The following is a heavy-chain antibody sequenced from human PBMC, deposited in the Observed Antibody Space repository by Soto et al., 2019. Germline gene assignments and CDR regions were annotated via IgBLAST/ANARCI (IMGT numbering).Heavy chain of an antibody. CDR2: IYYSGST. V-gene: IGHV4-61*01. J-gene: IGHJ6*02. D-gene: IGHD2-2*01. Sequence: PSGSLALACTVSGGSVNISSYYWRLIRQPPGKGLEWIGYIYYSGSTNYNPSLKSRVTISVDTSKNQFSLKLSSVTAADTAVYYCARVGYSSTSYDYYYGMDVWGQGTTVTVSS. CDR3: ARVGYSSTSYDYYYGMDV. CDR1: GGSVNISSYY.